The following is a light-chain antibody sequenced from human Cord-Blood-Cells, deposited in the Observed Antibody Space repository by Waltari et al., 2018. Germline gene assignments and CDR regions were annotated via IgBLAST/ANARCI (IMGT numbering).Light chain of an antibody. V-gene: IGKV3-20*01. J-gene: IGKJ4*01. Sequence: EIVVTRSPGTPSLPPGERATLSCRASQSVSSSYLAWYQQKPGQAPRLLIYGAPSRATGIPDRFSGSGSGTDFTLTISRLEPEDFAVYYCQQYGSSSTFGGGTKVEIK. CDR3: QQYGSSST. CDR1: QSVSSSY. CDR2: GAP.